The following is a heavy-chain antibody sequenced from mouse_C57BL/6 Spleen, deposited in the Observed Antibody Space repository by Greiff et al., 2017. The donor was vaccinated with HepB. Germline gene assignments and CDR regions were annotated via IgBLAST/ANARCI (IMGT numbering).Heavy chain of an antibody. V-gene: IGHV5-6*01. J-gene: IGHJ4*01. Sequence: EVKLVESGGDLVKPGGSLKLSCAASGFTFSSYGMSWVRQTPDKRLEWVATISSGGSYTYYPDSVKGRFTISRDNAKNTLYLQMSSLKSEDTAMYYCARVDGIYDGYYDAMDYWGQGTSVTVSS. D-gene: IGHD2-3*01. CDR3: ARVDGIYDGYYDAMDY. CDR2: ISSGGSYT. CDR1: GFTFSSYG.